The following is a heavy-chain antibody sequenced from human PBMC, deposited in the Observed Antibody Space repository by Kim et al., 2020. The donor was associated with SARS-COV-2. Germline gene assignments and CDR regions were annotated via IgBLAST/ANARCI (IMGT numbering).Heavy chain of an antibody. CDR3: AREGIAAGTTTISRGYGMDV. J-gene: IGHJ6*02. D-gene: IGHD6-13*01. V-gene: IGHV1-69*13. Sequence: SVKVSCKASGGTFSSYAISWVRQAPGQGLEWMGGIIHIFGTANYAQKFQGRVTITADESTSTAYMELSSLRSEDTAVYYCAREGIAAGTTTISRGYGMDVWGQGTTVTVSS. CDR2: IIHIFGTA. CDR1: GGTFSSYA.